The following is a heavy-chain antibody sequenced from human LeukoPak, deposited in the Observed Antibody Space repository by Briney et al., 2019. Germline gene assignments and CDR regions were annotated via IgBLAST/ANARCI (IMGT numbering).Heavy chain of an antibody. CDR1: GGSFSGYY. J-gene: IGHJ4*02. V-gene: IGHV4-34*01. CDR2: INHSGST. D-gene: IGHD6-13*01. CDR3: ARGDFIAAACSGALDY. Sequence: SETLSLTCAVYGGSFSGYYWSWIRQPPGKGLEWIGEINHSGSTNYNPSLKSRVTISVDTSKNQFSLKLSSVTAADTAVYYCARGDFIAAACSGALDYWGQGTLVTVSS.